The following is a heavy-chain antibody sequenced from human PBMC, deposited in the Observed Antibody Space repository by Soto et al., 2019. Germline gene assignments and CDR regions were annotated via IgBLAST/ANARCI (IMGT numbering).Heavy chain of an antibody. CDR1: GFTFSNYA. CDR2: ISGSGART. J-gene: IGHJ6*02. Sequence: GGSLRLSCAASGFTFSNYAMSWVRQAPGKGLEWVSDISGSGARTYYADSVKGRFTISRDNSKNTLYLQMNSLRAEDTAVYYCAKTGSSSSGYYYYGMDVWGQGTTVTVSS. D-gene: IGHD6-6*01. V-gene: IGHV3-23*01. CDR3: AKTGSSSSGYYYYGMDV.